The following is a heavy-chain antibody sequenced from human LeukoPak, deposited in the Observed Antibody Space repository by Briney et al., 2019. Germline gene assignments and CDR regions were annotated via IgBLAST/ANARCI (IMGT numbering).Heavy chain of an antibody. J-gene: IGHJ6*02. CDR3: ARGKINGYYDFLTGYKGPDFSYLLDV. CDR2: NDDGGKT. V-gene: IGHV4-34*01. Sequence: PSETLSLTFGVYGGPFRRHYGTWIPQTPGKGVQWIGENDDGGKTSYNPSLKGRVFTSADLSNNQFAPKLTSVTAADSAVYFWARGKINGYYDFLTGYKGPDFSYLLDVWGQGATVTVSS. D-gene: IGHD3-9*01. CDR1: GGPFRRHY.